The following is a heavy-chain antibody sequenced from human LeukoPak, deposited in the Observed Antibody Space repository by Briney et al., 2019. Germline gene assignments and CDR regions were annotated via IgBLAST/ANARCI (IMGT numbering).Heavy chain of an antibody. CDR3: ARARLDISSSEYYYYMDV. CDR2: ISSSGSTI. CDR1: GFTFSSYE. V-gene: IGHV3-48*03. J-gene: IGHJ6*03. Sequence: GGSLRLSCAASGFTFSSYEMNWVRQAPGKGLEWGSYISSSGSTIYYADSVKGRFTISRDNAKNTLYLQMNSLRTEDTAVYYCARARLDISSSEYYYYMDVWGKGTTVTVSS. D-gene: IGHD6-6*01.